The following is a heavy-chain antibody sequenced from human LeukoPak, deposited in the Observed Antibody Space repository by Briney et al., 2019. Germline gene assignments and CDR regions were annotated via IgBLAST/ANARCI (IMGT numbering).Heavy chain of an antibody. CDR2: INPSGGST. J-gene: IGHJ4*02. D-gene: IGHD3-3*01. CDR3: ARAQSYYDFWSGSYYLDY. CDR1: GYTFTSYY. Sequence: ASVKVSCKASGYTFTSYYMHWVRQAPGQGLEWMGIINPSGGSTSYAQKFQGRVTMTRDTSTSTVYMELSSLRSEDTVVYYCARAQSYYDFWSGSYYLDYWGQGTLVTVSS. V-gene: IGHV1-46*01.